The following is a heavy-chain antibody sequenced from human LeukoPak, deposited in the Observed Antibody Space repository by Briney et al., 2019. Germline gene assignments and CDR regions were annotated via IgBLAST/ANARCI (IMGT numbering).Heavy chain of an antibody. J-gene: IGHJ3*02. CDR3: ARHRLRWYLDI. CDR1: GGSISSDDYY. CDR2: IYYSGST. V-gene: IGHV4-61*08. D-gene: IGHD4-23*01. Sequence: SETLCLTCTVSGGSISSDDYYWSWFRQPPGKGLERIGYIYYSGSTNYNPSLKSRVTISVDTSKNQFSLKLSSVTAADTAVYYCARHRLRWYLDIWGQGTMVTVSS.